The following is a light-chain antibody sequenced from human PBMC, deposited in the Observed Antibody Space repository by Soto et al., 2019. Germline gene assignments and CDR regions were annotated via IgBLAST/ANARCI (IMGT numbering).Light chain of an antibody. CDR1: SGSIASKY. CDR3: QSYDSSNQV. V-gene: IGLV6-57*04. CDR2: EDN. J-gene: IGLJ3*02. Sequence: NFMLTQPHSVSESPGKTVTISGTRSSGSIASKYVQWYQQRPGSAPTTVIYEDNHRPSGVPDRFSGSLDSSSNSASLTISGLKTEDEADYYCQSYDSSNQVFGGGTKVTVL.